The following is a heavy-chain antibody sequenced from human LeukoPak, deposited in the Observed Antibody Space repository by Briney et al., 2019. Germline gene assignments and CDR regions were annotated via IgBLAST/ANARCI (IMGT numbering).Heavy chain of an antibody. CDR1: GLTFSGYW. V-gene: IGHV3-74*01. Sequence: PGGSLRLSCAASGLTFSGYWMHWVRQAPGKGLVWVSRINSDGSSTSYADSVKGRFTISRDNDKNTLYLQMNSLRAEDTAVYYCARAYSSSSGSGYWGQGTLVTVSS. CDR3: ARAYSSSSGSGY. J-gene: IGHJ4*02. CDR2: INSDGSST. D-gene: IGHD6-6*01.